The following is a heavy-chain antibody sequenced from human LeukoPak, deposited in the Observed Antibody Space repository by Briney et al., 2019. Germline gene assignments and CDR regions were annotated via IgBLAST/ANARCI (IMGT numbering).Heavy chain of an antibody. CDR3: ARAGAVTIISSGWTLYNWFDP. D-gene: IGHD6-19*01. CDR1: GYNFTSYA. Sequence: GASVKVSCKASGYNFTSYAMNWVRQAPGQGLEWMGRIKTNTGNPTYAQGFTGRFVFSLDTSVSTAYLQISSLKAEDTAVYYCARAGAVTIISSGWTLYNWFDPWGQGTLVTVSS. CDR2: IKTNTGNP. J-gene: IGHJ5*02. V-gene: IGHV7-4-1*02.